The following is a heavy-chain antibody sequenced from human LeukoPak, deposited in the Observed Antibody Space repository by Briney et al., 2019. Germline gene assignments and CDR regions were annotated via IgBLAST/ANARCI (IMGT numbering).Heavy chain of an antibody. CDR2: ISGTGGSA. J-gene: IGHJ1*01. CDR1: GFTFSSYA. D-gene: IGHD1-26*01. V-gene: IGHV3-23*01. Sequence: PGGSLRLSCAASGFTFSSYAMSWVRQAPGKGLEWVSVISGTGGSAYYADSVKGRFSTSRDNSKNTLYLQMNSLRAEDTAVYYGAASRGAPQYFQHWGQGTLVTVSS. CDR3: AASRGAPQYFQH.